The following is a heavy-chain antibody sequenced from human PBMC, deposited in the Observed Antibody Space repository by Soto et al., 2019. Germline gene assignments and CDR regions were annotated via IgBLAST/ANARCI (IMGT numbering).Heavy chain of an antibody. J-gene: IGHJ4*02. CDR1: GFTFSSYW. Sequence: PGGSLRLSCAASGFTFSSYWMYWVRQAPGKGLVWVSRINSDGSSTSYADSVKGRFTISRDNAKNTLYLQMNSLRAEDTAVYYCARDWSGSYYFDYWGQGTLVTVSS. CDR3: ARDWSGSYYFDY. CDR2: INSDGSST. D-gene: IGHD1-26*01. V-gene: IGHV3-74*01.